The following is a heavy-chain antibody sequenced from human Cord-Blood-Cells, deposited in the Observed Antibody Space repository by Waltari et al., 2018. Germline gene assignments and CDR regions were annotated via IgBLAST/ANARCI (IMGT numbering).Heavy chain of an antibody. CDR2: IRSRANSCAT. J-gene: IGHJ4*02. CDR3: LGDCYGSGSPDY. Sequence: EVQLVESGGGLVLPGGSVKLSCAASGFTFSGPAMHWVRQVSGKGVERVGRIRSRANSCATAYAAAVKGRFTISRENSKNATYLQMNSLKTEDMAVYDGLGDCYGSGSPDYWGQGTLVTVSS. CDR1: GFTFSGPA. V-gene: IGHV3-73*02. D-gene: IGHD3-10*01.